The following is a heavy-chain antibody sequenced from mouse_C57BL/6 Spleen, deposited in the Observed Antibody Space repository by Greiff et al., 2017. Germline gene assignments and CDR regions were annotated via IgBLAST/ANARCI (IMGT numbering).Heavy chain of an antibody. J-gene: IGHJ4*01. V-gene: IGHV1-18*01. Sequence: VQLKESGPELVKPGASVKIPCKASGYTFTDYNMDWVKQSHGKSLEWIGDINPNNGGTIYNQKFKGKATLTVDKSSSTAYMELRSLTSEDTAVYYCARSLITTVVARAMDDWGKGTSVTVSS. CDR3: ARSLITTVVARAMDD. CDR1: GYTFTDYN. CDR2: INPNNGGT. D-gene: IGHD1-1*01.